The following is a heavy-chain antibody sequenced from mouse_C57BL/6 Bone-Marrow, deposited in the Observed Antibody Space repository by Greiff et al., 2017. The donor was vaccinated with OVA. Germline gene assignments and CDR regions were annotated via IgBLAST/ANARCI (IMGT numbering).Heavy chain of an antibody. J-gene: IGHJ4*01. D-gene: IGHD1-1*01. V-gene: IGHV1-55*01. CDR1: GYTFTSYW. CDR3: ARPSWVDYYAMDY. CDR2: IYPGSGST. Sequence: QVQLQQPGAELVKPGASVKMSCKASGYTFTSYWITWVKQRPGQGLEWIGVIYPGSGSTNYNEKFKSKATLTVDTSSSTAYMQLSSLTSEDSAVDYGARPSWVDYYAMDYWGQGTSVTVSS.